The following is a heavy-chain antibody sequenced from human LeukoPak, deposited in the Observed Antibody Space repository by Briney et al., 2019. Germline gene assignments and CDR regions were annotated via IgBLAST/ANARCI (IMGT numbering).Heavy chain of an antibody. J-gene: IGHJ6*02. Sequence: ASVKVSCKASGYTFTSYYMHWVRQAPGQGLEWMGIINPSGGSTGYAQKFQGRVTMTRDTSTSTVYMELSSLRSEDTAVYYCARAKAPGSGYYYGMDVWGQGTTVTVSS. CDR2: INPSGGST. CDR1: GYTFTSYY. D-gene: IGHD3-10*01. CDR3: ARAKAPGSGYYYGMDV. V-gene: IGHV1-46*01.